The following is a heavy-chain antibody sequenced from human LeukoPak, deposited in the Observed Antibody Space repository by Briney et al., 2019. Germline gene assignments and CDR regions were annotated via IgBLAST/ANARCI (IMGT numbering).Heavy chain of an antibody. Sequence: GGSLRLSCAASGFTFSSYWMSWVRQAPGKGLEWVANIKQDGSEKYYVDSVKGRFTISRDNAKNSLYLQMNSLRAEDTAVYYCARDPGDYYDSSGYYYLDYWGQGTLVTVFS. V-gene: IGHV3-7*01. CDR2: IKQDGSEK. D-gene: IGHD3-22*01. CDR3: ARDPGDYYDSSGYYYLDY. CDR1: GFTFSSYW. J-gene: IGHJ4*02.